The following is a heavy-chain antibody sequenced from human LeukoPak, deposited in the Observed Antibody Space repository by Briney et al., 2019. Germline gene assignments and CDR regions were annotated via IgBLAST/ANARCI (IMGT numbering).Heavy chain of an antibody. CDR3: ARGTYCGGDCFRSSDY. CDR2: ISDSGVTT. J-gene: IGHJ4*02. Sequence: GGSLRLSCAASGFTFSTYAMFWVRQAPGKGLDWVSSISDSGVTTLYADSLRGRFTTSRDNSRDTLYLQMNSLRAEDTAVYFCARGTYCGGDCFRSSDYWGRGTLVTVSS. D-gene: IGHD2-21*01. V-gene: IGHV3-23*01. CDR1: GFTFSTYA.